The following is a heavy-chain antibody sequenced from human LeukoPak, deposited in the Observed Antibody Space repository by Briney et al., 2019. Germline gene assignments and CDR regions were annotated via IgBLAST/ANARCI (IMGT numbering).Heavy chain of an antibody. CDR1: GFRFSDYS. J-gene: IGHJ4*02. CDR3: ARDFKYAFDN. Sequence: GGSLRLSCAASGFRFSDYSMNWVRQAPGKGLEWISYIGISSGNTNYADSVKGRFTISGDKAKNSLYLQMNSLRVEDTAVYYCARDFKYAFDNWGQGTLVTVSS. V-gene: IGHV3-48*01. D-gene: IGHD2-2*01. CDR2: IGISSGNT.